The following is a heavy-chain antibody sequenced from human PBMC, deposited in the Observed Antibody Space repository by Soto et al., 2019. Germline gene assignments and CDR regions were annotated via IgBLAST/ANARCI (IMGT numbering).Heavy chain of an antibody. Sequence: GGSLRLSCAASGFTFSSYAMSWVRQAPGKGLEWVSAISVSGGSTYYAEFVKGRIIISRDNSKNTLYLQMNSRRAEDTAVYYCAKDPVLRNDYFDYWGQGTLVTVSS. CDR1: GFTFSSYA. CDR3: AKDPVLRNDYFDY. J-gene: IGHJ4*02. CDR2: ISVSGGST. D-gene: IGHD1-1*01. V-gene: IGHV3-23*01.